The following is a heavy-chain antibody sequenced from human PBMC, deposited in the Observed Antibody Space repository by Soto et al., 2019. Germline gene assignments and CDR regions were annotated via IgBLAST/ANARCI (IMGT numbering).Heavy chain of an antibody. CDR1: GYTFTSYD. V-gene: IGHV1-8*01. CDR2: MNPNSGNT. D-gene: IGHD3-22*01. J-gene: IGHJ4*02. CDR3: ARLAGDYYDSSGYYYFDY. Sequence: ASVKVSCKASGYTFTSYDINWVRQATGQGLEWMGWMNPNSGNTGYAQKFQGRVTMTRNTSISTAYMELSSLRSEDTAVYYCARLAGDYYDSSGYYYFDYWGQGTLVTVSS.